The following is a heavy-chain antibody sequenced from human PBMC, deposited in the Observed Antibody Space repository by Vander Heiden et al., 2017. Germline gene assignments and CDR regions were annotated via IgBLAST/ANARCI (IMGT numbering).Heavy chain of an antibody. D-gene: IGHD3-10*01. CDR3: TRPYGADHYFDY. CDR1: EFIFSSAW. Sequence: EVQLVESGGGLVKPGGSLRLSCTASEFIFSSAWMRWVRQAPGKGLEWVGRIKSKADGGTTDYAAPVKDRFTIFRDDSKNTLYLQMNSLKTDDTAFYYCTRPYGADHYFDYWGQGALVTVSS. V-gene: IGHV3-15*01. CDR2: IKSKADGGTT. J-gene: IGHJ4*02.